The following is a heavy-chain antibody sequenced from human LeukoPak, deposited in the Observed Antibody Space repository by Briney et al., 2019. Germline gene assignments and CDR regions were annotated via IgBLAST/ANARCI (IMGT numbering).Heavy chain of an antibody. CDR3: VGSTSCYRACYFGY. CDR1: GGSISSYY. CDR2: IYTSGST. J-gene: IGHJ4*02. D-gene: IGHD2-2*02. V-gene: IGHV4-4*07. Sequence: SETLSLTCTVSGGSISSYYWSWIRQPAGKGLEWIGRIYTSGSTNYNPSLKSRVTMSVDTSKNQFSLKLSSVTAADTAVYYCVGSTSCYRACYFGYWGQGTLVTVSS.